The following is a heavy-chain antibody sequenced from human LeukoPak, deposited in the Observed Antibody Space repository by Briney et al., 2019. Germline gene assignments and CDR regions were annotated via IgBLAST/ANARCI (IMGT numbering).Heavy chain of an antibody. J-gene: IGHJ6*03. V-gene: IGHV3-9*01. Sequence: PGGSLRLSCAASGFRFDDYAMHWVRQVPGKGLEWVAGISWNSGSRVYAASVKGRFTISRDSAKNSLFLQMDSLRPGDTALYYCAKDLRRSFYYGDYMDVWGKGTMVIVAS. CDR1: GFRFDDYA. D-gene: IGHD2-21*01. CDR2: ISWNSGSR. CDR3: AKDLRRSFYYGDYMDV.